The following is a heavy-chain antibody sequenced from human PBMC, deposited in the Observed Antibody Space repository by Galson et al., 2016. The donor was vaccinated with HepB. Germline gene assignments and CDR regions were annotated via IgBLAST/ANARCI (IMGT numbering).Heavy chain of an antibody. CDR3: ATPGKTNHY. Sequence: SLRLSCAASGFTFSTQSMNWVRQAPGKGLEWVSSISSSSTMYYADSVKGRFAISRDNAKNSLYLQMNSLRDEDTAVYYCATPGKTNHYWGQGTLVTVSS. CDR1: GFTFSTQS. D-gene: IGHD1-14*01. CDR2: ISSSSTM. V-gene: IGHV3-69-1*01. J-gene: IGHJ4*02.